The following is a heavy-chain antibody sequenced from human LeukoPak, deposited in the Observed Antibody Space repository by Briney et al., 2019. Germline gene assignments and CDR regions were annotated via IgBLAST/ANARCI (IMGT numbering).Heavy chain of an antibody. D-gene: IGHD2-8*01. CDR1: GFTFSDYY. Sequence: GGSLRLSCAASGFTFSDYYMSWIRQAPGKGLEWVSAISGGGGTTYFADSVRGRFTISRDNSKNTLYLQMSSLRADDTGVYYCAKGIPTSSGVCYNSWGRGTLVTVSS. V-gene: IGHV3-23*01. CDR2: ISGGGGTT. J-gene: IGHJ5*02. CDR3: AKGIPTSSGVCYNS.